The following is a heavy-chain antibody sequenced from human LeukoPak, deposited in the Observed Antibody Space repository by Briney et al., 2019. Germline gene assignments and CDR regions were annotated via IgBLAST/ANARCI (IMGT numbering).Heavy chain of an antibody. CDR3: ARHSYGSESDY. CDR1: GFTFSSYS. J-gene: IGHJ4*02. CDR2: IKQDGSEK. V-gene: IGHV3-7*03. Sequence: GGSLRLSCAASGFTFSSYSMNWVRQAPGKGLEWVANIKQDGSEKYYVDSVKGRFVISRDNAKNSLYLQMNSLRAEDTAVYYCARHSYGSESDYWGQGTLVTVSS. D-gene: IGHD5-18*01.